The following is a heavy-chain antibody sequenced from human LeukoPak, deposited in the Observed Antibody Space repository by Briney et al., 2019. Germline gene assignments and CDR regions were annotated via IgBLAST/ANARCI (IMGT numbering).Heavy chain of an antibody. J-gene: IGHJ3*02. V-gene: IGHV4-4*07. CDR1: GGYISSYL. D-gene: IGHD1-1*01. CDR2: IYTSGSA. CDR3: ARSVTGTGYAFDI. Sequence: PSETLSLTCTVSGGYISSYLWSWIRQPAGRGLEWIGRIYTSGSANYNPSLKSRVTMSLDTSKNQFSLKLSSVTAADTAVYYCARSVTGTGYAFDIWGPGTMVTVSS.